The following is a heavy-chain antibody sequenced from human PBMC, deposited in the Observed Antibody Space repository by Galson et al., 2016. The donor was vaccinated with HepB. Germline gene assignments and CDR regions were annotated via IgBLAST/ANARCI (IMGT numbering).Heavy chain of an antibody. CDR3: ARGQGGFEGFVH. CDR1: GFTFTDYP. J-gene: IGHJ5*02. D-gene: IGHD3-10*01. V-gene: IGHV3-21*01. Sequence: SLRLSCATSGFTFTDYPMTWVRQAPGKGLEWISSLDGSGTWQHSSESLKGRFTISSDNGENTLFLQMNSLTPQDTAVYYCARGQGGFEGFVHWGQGTLVTVS. CDR2: LDGSGTWQ.